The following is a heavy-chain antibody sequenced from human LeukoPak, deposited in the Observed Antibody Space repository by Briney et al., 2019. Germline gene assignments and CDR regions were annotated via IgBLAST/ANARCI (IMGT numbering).Heavy chain of an antibody. Sequence: GGSLRLCCAASGFTSSDHYMDWVRQAAGKGLEWVGRTRNKANSYTTEYTASVKGRFTISRDDSKNSLYLQMNSLKTEDTAVYYCAAIAARPGVDYWGQGTLVTVSS. J-gene: IGHJ4*02. V-gene: IGHV3-72*01. CDR2: TRNKANSYTT. CDR3: AAIAARPGVDY. CDR1: GFTSSDHY. D-gene: IGHD6-6*01.